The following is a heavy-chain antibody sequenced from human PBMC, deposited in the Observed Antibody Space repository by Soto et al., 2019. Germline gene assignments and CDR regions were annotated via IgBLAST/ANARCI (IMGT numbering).Heavy chain of an antibody. CDR3: ARGHSTDCSNGVCSFFYNHEMDV. V-gene: IGHV1-2*04. Sequence: ASVKVSCKASGYSFTDYHIHWVRQAPGQGLEWLGRINPKSGGTSTAQKFQGWVTMTRDRSISTVYMELTRLRTDDTAVYFCARGHSTDCSNGVCSFFYNHEMDVWGQGTTVTVSS. CDR1: GYSFTDYH. CDR2: INPKSGGT. J-gene: IGHJ6*02. D-gene: IGHD2-8*01.